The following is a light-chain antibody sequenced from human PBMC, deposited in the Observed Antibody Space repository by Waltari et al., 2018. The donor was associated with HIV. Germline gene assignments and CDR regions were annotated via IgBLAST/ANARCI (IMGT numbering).Light chain of an antibody. J-gene: IGKJ1*01. CDR2: WAS. Sequence: DIILTHSPDSLAVSLGYRSTLHCKSRHDVLSCPQNKNFLAWYQQKPGQPTKLLIYWASTRESGVPARFSGSGSGTDVSLTISSLQAEDVALYYCQQYHSIPWTFGQGTKVEIK. V-gene: IGKV4-1*01. CDR3: QQYHSIPWT. CDR1: HDVLSCPQNKNF.